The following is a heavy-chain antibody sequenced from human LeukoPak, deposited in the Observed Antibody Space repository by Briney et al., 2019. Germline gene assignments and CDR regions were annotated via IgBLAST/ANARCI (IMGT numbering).Heavy chain of an antibody. J-gene: IGHJ4*02. V-gene: IGHV3-15*01. CDR2: IKSKTDGGTT. CDR1: GFTFSNAW. Sequence: GGSLRLSCAASGFTFSNAWMSWVRQAAGKGLEWVGRIKSKTDGGTTDYAAPVKGRFTITRDDSKNTLYLQMNSLKTEDTAVYYCTTGNFAVRGVITYYFDYWGQGTLVTVSS. D-gene: IGHD3-10*01. CDR3: TTGNFAVRGVITYYFDY.